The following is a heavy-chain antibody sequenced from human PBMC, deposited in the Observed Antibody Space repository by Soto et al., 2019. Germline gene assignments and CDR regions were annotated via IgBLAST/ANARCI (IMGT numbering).Heavy chain of an antibody. CDR2: IKSKTDGGTT. CDR3: TLKDIVVVPAAPRGIYFDY. D-gene: IGHD2-2*01. CDR1: GFTFSNAW. V-gene: IGHV3-15*01. Sequence: PGGSLRLSCAASGFTFSNAWMSWVRQAPGKGLEWVGRIKSKTDGGTTDYAAPVKGRFTISRDDSKNTLYLQMNSLKTEDTAVYYCTLKDIVVVPAAPRGIYFDYWGQGTLVTVSS. J-gene: IGHJ4*02.